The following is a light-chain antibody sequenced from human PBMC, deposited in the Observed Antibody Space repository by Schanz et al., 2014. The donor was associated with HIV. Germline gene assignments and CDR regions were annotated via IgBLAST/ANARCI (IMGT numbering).Light chain of an antibody. CDR3: CSYTTTRTYV. CDR1: SGDVGSYNY. J-gene: IGLJ1*01. V-gene: IGLV2-14*01. Sequence: QSALTQPASVSGSPGQSISISCTGTSGDVGSYNYVSWYQQHPGKAPKHMIYDVSNRPSGVSNRFTSSKSVNTASLTISGHQAEDEADYYCCSYTTTRTYVFGAGTKLTVL. CDR2: DVS.